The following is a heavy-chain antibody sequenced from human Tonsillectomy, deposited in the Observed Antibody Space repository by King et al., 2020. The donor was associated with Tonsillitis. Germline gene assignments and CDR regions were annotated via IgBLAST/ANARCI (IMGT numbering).Heavy chain of an antibody. D-gene: IGHD1-1*01. Sequence: VQLVESGGGFIQPGGSLRLSCAASGFNVSSNYMSWGRQAPGKGLEWVSIIYRGGNTYYADSVKGRFNISRDNSKNTVYLQLKRLRVEDTAVYYCVRDRGMTGSYWYYDLWGRGTLVTVSS. CDR2: IYRGGNT. CDR1: GFNVSSNY. V-gene: IGHV3-53*01. J-gene: IGHJ2*01. CDR3: VRDRGMTGSYWYYDL.